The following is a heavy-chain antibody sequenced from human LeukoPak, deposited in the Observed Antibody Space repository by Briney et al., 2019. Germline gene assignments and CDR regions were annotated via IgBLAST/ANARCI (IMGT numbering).Heavy chain of an antibody. CDR3: ARGDILDY. J-gene: IGHJ4*02. V-gene: IGHV1-2*02. Sequence: GASVKVSCKASGGTFSSYAISWVRQAPGQGPEWMGWINPNSGDTNYAQKFQGRVTMTWDTSISTAYMELSSLTSDDTAVYYCARGDILDYWGQGTLVTVSS. D-gene: IGHD3-9*01. CDR2: INPNSGDT. CDR1: GGTFSSYA.